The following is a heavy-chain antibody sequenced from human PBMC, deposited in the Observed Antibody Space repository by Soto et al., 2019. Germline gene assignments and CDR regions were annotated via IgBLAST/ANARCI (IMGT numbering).Heavy chain of an antibody. CDR3: ARDRFDSSGYYTDY. J-gene: IGHJ4*02. V-gene: IGHV3-53*04. CDR2: IYSGGST. CDR1: GFTVSSNY. D-gene: IGHD3-22*01. Sequence: EVQLVESGGGLVQPGGSLRLSCAASGFTVSSNYMSWVRQAPGKGLEWVSVIYSGGSTYYADSVKGRFTISRNNSKNTLYLQMNSLRAEDTAVYYCARDRFDSSGYYTDYWGQGTLVTVSS.